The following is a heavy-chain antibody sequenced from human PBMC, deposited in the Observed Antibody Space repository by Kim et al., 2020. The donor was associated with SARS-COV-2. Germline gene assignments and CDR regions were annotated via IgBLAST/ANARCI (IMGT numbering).Heavy chain of an antibody. CDR1: GGSISSSSYY. J-gene: IGHJ3*02. CDR2: IYYSGST. V-gene: IGHV4-39*07. Sequence: SETLSLTCTVSGGSISSSSYYWGWIRQPPGKGLEWIGSIYYSGSTYYNPSLKSRVTISVDTSKNQFSLKLSSVTAADTAVYYCATSRWGLVGATMRGPPAAFDIWGQGTMVTVSS. D-gene: IGHD1-26*01. CDR3: ATSRWGLVGATMRGPPAAFDI.